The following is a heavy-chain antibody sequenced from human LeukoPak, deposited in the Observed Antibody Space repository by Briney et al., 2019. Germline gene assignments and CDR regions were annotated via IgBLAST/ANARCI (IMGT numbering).Heavy chain of an antibody. CDR2: ISHDGSNE. CDR3: ATEILRGPLTGDF. V-gene: IGHV3-30*03. Sequence: GRSLRLSCAASGFTFSTCGMHWVRQAPGKGLEWVAVISHDGSNENYADSVKGRFTVSRDNSKNTLYLQMNGLRDDETAVYYCATEILRGPLTGDFWGLGTLVTVSS. CDR1: GFTFSTCG. J-gene: IGHJ4*02. D-gene: IGHD3-10*01.